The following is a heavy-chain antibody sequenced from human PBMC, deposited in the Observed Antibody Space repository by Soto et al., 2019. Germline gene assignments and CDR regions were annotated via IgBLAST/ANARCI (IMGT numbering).Heavy chain of an antibody. CDR1: GFTFSSYG. Sequence: SLRLSCAASGFTFSSYGMHWVRQAPGKGLEWVAVISYDGSNKYYADSVKGRFTISRDNSKNTLYLQMNSLRAEDTAVYYCAKGRLSRDYYDSRDWFDPWGQGTLVTVSS. J-gene: IGHJ5*02. V-gene: IGHV3-30*18. CDR2: ISYDGSNK. CDR3: AKGRLSRDYYDSRDWFDP. D-gene: IGHD3-22*01.